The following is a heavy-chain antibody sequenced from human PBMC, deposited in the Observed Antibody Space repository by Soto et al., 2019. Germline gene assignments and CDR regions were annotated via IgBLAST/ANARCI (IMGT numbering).Heavy chain of an antibody. J-gene: IGHJ3*01. V-gene: IGHV3-53*01. CDR3: ATWHEREHAYDV. CDR1: GLTISGKKY. CDR2: LYDVDGS. D-gene: IGHD1-1*01. Sequence: GGSLRLSCAAFGLTISGKKYVAWVRQAPGKGLEWVSVLYDVDGSFYADSVKGRFTTSSDSSKTTVYLQMNDLRPDDTAVYYCATWHEREHAYDVWGQGTTVTVSS.